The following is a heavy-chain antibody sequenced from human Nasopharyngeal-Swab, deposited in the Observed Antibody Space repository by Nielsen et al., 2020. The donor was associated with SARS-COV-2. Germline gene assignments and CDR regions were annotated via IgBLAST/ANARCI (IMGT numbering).Heavy chain of an antibody. V-gene: IGHV4-34*01. CDR2: INHSGST. CDR3: ARGGYYCSSTSCYYYSGYYYGMDV. J-gene: IGHJ6*02. D-gene: IGHD2-2*01. Sequence: RQAPGKGLDWVGEINHSGSTKYNPSLKSRVNISVDTSKNQFSLKVSSATAADTAVYYCARGGYYCSSTSCYYYSGYYYGMDVWGQGTTVTVSS.